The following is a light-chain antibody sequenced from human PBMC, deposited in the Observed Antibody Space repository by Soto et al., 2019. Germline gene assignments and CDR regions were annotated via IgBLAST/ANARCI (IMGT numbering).Light chain of an antibody. J-gene: IGKJ1*01. CDR1: QSISSS. CDR2: AAS. V-gene: IGKV1-39*01. Sequence: DIQMTQSPSSLSASVGDRVTITCRASQSISSSLNWYQQKPGKAPKLLIYAASSLQSGVPSRFSGSGSGTDFTLTSSSLQPADFATYYYQQSYSTPRCTFGQGTKVEIK. CDR3: QQSYSTPRCT.